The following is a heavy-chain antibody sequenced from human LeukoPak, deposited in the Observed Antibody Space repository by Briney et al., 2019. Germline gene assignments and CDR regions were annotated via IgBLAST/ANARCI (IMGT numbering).Heavy chain of an antibody. J-gene: IGHJ6*02. Sequence: GGSLRLSCAASGFTVSNNYMSWVRQAPGKGLEWVSGISWNSGSIGYADSVKGRFTISRDNAKNSLYLQMNSLRAEDTALYYCARNMVRGDVYYYGMDVWGQGTTVTVSS. CDR2: ISWNSGSI. CDR1: GFTVSNNY. D-gene: IGHD3-10*01. V-gene: IGHV3-9*01. CDR3: ARNMVRGDVYYYGMDV.